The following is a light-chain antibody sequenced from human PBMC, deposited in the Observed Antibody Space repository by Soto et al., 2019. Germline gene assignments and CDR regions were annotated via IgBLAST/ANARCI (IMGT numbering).Light chain of an antibody. Sequence: EIVMTQSPATLSVSPGERATLSCRASQSVSSNLAWYQQKPGQAPRLLIYGASTRATGIPARFSSSGSRTVFTLTVFRLQSEDFALYYCQQYHKWPITFGQGTRLEIK. CDR3: QQYHKWPIT. CDR2: GAS. J-gene: IGKJ5*01. V-gene: IGKV3-15*01. CDR1: QSVSSN.